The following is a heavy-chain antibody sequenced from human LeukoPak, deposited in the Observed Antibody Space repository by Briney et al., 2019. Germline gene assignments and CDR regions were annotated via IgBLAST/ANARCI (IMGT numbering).Heavy chain of an antibody. J-gene: IGHJ4*02. V-gene: IGHV3-49*03. D-gene: IGHD2-15*01. CDR3: TRDEYGSGSNFFDY. Sequence: GGSLRLSCTASGFNFGDYAMSWFRQAPEKGLEGVGFITNKAFGGAAEYAASVKGRFTISRDDSRSIAYLQMDNLRTEDTGVYYCTRDEYGSGSNFFDYWGQGTLVTVST. CDR2: ITNKAFGGAA. CDR1: GFNFGDYA.